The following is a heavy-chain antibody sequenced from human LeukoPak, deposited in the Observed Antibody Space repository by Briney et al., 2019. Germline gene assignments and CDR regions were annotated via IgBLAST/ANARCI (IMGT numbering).Heavy chain of an antibody. CDR3: AKDTMYYDFWSGYPPFDY. J-gene: IGHJ4*02. CDR2: ISGSGGST. D-gene: IGHD3-3*01. V-gene: IGHV3-23*01. Sequence: GGSLRLSCAASGFTFSSYAMSWVRQAPGKGLEWVSAISGSGGSTYYADSVKGRFTISRDNSKDTLYLQMNSLRAEDTAVYYCAKDTMYYDFWSGYPPFDYWGQGTLVTVSS. CDR1: GFTFSSYA.